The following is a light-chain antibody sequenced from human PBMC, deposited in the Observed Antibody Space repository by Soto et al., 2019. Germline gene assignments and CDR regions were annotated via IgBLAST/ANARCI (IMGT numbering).Light chain of an antibody. J-gene: IGLJ3*02. CDR1: SSNIGNNY. CDR3: GTWDSSLRGGV. CDR2: EDN. Sequence: QSVLTQPPSVSAAPGQKVTISCSGSSSNIGNNYVSWYQHLPGTAPKLLIYEDNKRPSGIPDRFSGSKSGTSATLGITGLQTGDEADYYCGTWDSSLRGGVFGGGTQLTVL. V-gene: IGLV1-51*02.